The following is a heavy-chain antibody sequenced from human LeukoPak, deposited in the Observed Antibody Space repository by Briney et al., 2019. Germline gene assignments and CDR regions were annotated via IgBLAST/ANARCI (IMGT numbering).Heavy chain of an antibody. Sequence: GGSLRLSCAASGFTFSSYAMSWVRQAPGKGLEWVSAISGSGGSTYYADSVKGRFTISRDNSKNTLYLQMNSLRAEDMAVYYCAKVYRYYYDSSGYYQNDYWGQGTLVTVSS. CDR3: AKVYRYYYDSSGYYQNDY. V-gene: IGHV3-23*01. D-gene: IGHD3-22*01. CDR2: ISGSGGST. J-gene: IGHJ4*02. CDR1: GFTFSSYA.